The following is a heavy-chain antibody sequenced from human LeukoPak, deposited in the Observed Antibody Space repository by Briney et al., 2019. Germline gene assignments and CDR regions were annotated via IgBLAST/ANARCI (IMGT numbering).Heavy chain of an antibody. J-gene: IGHJ4*02. D-gene: IGHD6-13*01. CDR3: AKASGTGIAAAGSSYYFDY. V-gene: IGHV3-23*01. CDR2: ISWNSGST. Sequence: GGSLRLSCSASGFTFDDYAVHWVRQAPGKGLEWVSGISWNSGSTYYADSVKGRFTISRDNSKNTLYLQMNSLRAEDTAVYYCAKASGTGIAAAGSSYYFDYWGQGTLVTVSS. CDR1: GFTFDDYA.